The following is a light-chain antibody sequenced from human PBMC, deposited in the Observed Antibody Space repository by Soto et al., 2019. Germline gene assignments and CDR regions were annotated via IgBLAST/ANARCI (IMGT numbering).Light chain of an antibody. CDR3: LIYYSGSRI. CDR1: TGALNGGHY. CDR2: KTT. J-gene: IGLJ1*01. Sequence: QAVVTQEPSLTVSPGGTVTLTCVSSTGALNGGHYPSWIQQKPGQAPRPLIYKTTNKYSWTPARFSGSLFGGKPYVTLPDVQPEDEADYYCLIYYSGSRIFGTGTKVTVL. V-gene: IGLV7-43*01.